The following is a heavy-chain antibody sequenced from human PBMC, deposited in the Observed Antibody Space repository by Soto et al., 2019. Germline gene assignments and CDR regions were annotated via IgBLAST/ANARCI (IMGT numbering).Heavy chain of an antibody. V-gene: IGHV1-3*05. J-gene: IGHJ4*02. CDR2: INPGNGNT. D-gene: IGHD3-16*01. CDR3: ERSAISPYGGLIGPLDY. CDR1: GYTFTAYA. Sequence: QVQLVQSGGEERKPWASVSLSCEASGYTFTAYALHWLRQAPGQSLEWMAWINPGNGNTKYSLKFLGRFSITKDTFAPTAYMELGRLKYEDTAVYYCERSAISPYGGLIGPLDYWGQGDLVTVTS.